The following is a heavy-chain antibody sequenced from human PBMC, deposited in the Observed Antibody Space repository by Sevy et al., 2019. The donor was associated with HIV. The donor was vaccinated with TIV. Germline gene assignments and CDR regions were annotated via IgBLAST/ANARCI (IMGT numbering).Heavy chain of an antibody. V-gene: IGHV3-21*01. CDR1: GFTFSSYS. CDR2: ISTRSSYI. CDR3: ARDEVGGSYWEFDY. J-gene: IGHJ4*02. D-gene: IGHD1-26*01. Sequence: GGCLRLSCAASGFTFSSYSMNWVRQAPGKGLEWVSSISTRSSYIYYADSVKGRFTISRDNAKNSLYLQMNSLRAEDTAVYYCARDEVGGSYWEFDYWGQGTLVTVSS.